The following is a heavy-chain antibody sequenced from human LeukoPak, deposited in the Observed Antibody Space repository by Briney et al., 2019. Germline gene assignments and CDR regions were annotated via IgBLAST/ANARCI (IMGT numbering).Heavy chain of an antibody. J-gene: IGHJ4*02. D-gene: IGHD3-10*01. Sequence: GGSLRLSCAASGFTFSEAWMHWVRQAPGKGLVWVSRINNDGSTTRYAHSVKGRFTISRDNAKNTLYLQMNSLRAEDTAVYYCAKDVSLVQGVTDYWGQGTLVTVSS. CDR3: AKDVSLVQGVTDY. CDR1: GFTFSEAW. V-gene: IGHV3-74*01. CDR2: INNDGSTT.